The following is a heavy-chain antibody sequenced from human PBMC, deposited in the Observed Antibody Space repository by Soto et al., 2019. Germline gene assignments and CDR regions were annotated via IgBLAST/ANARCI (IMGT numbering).Heavy chain of an antibody. CDR2: IRGNGVRT. J-gene: IGHJ4*02. CDR1: GFAFSNYA. CDR3: ARAEVTAVFGF. V-gene: IGHV3-23*01. D-gene: IGHD2-21*02. Sequence: EEQLLESGGPLVVPGGPRRLPCEASGFAFSNYAMTWVRQAPGKGLEWVSSIRGNGVRTYYAESVKGRFTISRDNSKSTLFLQMNSLRADDTAVYFCARAEVTAVFGFWGQGTLVTVSS.